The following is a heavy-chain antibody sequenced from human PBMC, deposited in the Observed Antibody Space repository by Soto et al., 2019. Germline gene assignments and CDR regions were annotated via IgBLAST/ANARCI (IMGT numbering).Heavy chain of an antibody. CDR1: GFTFSSYS. D-gene: IGHD3-3*01. V-gene: IGHV3-21*01. J-gene: IGHJ6*02. Sequence: GGSLRLSCAASGFTFSSYSTNWVRQAPGKGLEWVSSISSSSSYIYYADSVKGRFTISRDNAKNSLYLQMNSLRAEDTAVYYCARDSVTIFGVVTYYGMDVWGQGTTVTVSS. CDR2: ISSSSSYI. CDR3: ARDSVTIFGVVTYYGMDV.